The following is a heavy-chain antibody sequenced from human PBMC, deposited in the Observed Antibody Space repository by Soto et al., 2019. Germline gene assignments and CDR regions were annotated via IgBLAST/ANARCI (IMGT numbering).Heavy chain of an antibody. D-gene: IGHD1-26*01. CDR2: INPSGGST. CDR1: GYTFTSYY. J-gene: IGHJ5*02. Sequence: QVQLVQSGAEVKKPGASVKVSCKASGYTFTSYYMHWVRQAPGQGLEWMGIINPSGGSTSYAQKFTGRVTMTRDTSTSTVYMELSSLRSEDTAVYYCARDREEGWRRYHRAPWFDPWGQGTLVTVSS. CDR3: ARDREEGWRRYHRAPWFDP. V-gene: IGHV1-46*01.